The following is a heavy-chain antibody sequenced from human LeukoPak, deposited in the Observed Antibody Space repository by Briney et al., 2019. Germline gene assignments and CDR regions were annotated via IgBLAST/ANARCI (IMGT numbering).Heavy chain of an antibody. CDR2: ISGSGGST. V-gene: IGHV3-23*01. CDR3: AKGLSRTYYFDY. CDR1: GFTFSSYA. D-gene: IGHD3-16*02. J-gene: IGHJ4*02. Sequence: GGSLRLSCAASGFTFSSYAMSWVRQAPGEGLEWVSAISGSGGSTYYADSVKGRFTISRDNSKNTLYLQMNSLRAEDTAVYYCAKGLSRTYYFDYWGQGTLVTVSS.